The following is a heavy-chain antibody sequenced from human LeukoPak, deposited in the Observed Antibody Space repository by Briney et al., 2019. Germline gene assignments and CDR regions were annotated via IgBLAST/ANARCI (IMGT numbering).Heavy chain of an antibody. CDR3: ASNGGLGY. J-gene: IGHJ4*02. V-gene: IGHV3-74*01. Sequence: VWVSRINPDVSTTTYADSVKARFTISRDNAKNTLYLQMNSLRVEDTAVYYCASNGGLGYWGQGTLVTVSS. CDR2: INPDVSTT.